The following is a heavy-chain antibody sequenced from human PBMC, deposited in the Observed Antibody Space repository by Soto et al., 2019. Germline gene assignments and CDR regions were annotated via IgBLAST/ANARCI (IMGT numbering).Heavy chain of an antibody. Sequence: RASVKVSCKASGYTFTIYGISCVLQSPLQGLDWMGWISAYNGNTNYAQKLQGRVTMTTDTSTSTAYMELRSLRSDDTAVYYCARLLDEPWYYYGMDVWGQGTTVTVSS. V-gene: IGHV1-18*04. CDR1: GYTFTIYG. CDR2: ISAYNGNT. CDR3: ARLLDEPWYYYGMDV. J-gene: IGHJ6*02.